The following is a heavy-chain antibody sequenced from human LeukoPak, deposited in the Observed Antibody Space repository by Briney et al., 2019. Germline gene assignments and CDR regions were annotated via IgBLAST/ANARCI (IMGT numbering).Heavy chain of an antibody. CDR3: ARPYYYDSRIDP. CDR1: GDSISSGDYY. D-gene: IGHD3-22*01. Sequence: SETLSLTCTVSGDSISSGDYYWSWIRQPPGKGLEWLAYMYYSGSTYYNPSLKSRVTMSADTSKNQLSLKLSSVTAADTAVYYCARPYYYDSRIDPWGQGILVTVSS. V-gene: IGHV4-30-4*01. J-gene: IGHJ5*02. CDR2: MYYSGST.